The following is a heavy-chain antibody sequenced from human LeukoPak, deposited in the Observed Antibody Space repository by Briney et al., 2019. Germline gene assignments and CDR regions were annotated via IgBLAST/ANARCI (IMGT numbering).Heavy chain of an antibody. V-gene: IGHV3-74*01. CDR3: ARGDDYGDYRVSYFDY. J-gene: IGHJ4*02. Sequence: GGSLRLSCAASGFTFSTYWMHWVRQAPGKGLVWVSLINSGGDDTRYADSVKGRFTISRDNAKNTLYLQMNSLRAEDTAVYYCARGDDYGDYRVSYFDYWGQGTLVTVSS. CDR2: INSGGDDT. D-gene: IGHD4-17*01. CDR1: GFTFSTYW.